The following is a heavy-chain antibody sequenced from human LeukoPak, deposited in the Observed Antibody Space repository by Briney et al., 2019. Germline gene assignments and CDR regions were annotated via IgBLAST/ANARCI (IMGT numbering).Heavy chain of an antibody. V-gene: IGHV4-59*08. CDR2: IYYSGST. CDR3: ARHVGYSSSPPFDY. Sequence: SETLSLTCTVSGGSISSYYWSWIRQPPGKGLEWIGYIYYSGSTNYNPSLKSRVTISVDTSKNQFSLKLSSVTAADTAVYYCARHVGYSSSPPFDYWGQGNLVTVSS. D-gene: IGHD6-6*01. CDR1: GGSISSYY. J-gene: IGHJ4*02.